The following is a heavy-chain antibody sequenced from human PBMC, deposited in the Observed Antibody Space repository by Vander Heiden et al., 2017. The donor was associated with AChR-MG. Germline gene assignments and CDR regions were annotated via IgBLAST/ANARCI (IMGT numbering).Heavy chain of an antibody. CDR2: TSFDGNTE. J-gene: IGHJ4*02. CDR1: GFTFSSYG. D-gene: IGHD1-26*01. Sequence: QVQLVESGGGVVQPGRSLRLSCAASGFTFSSYGMHWVRQAPGKGLEWVAVTSFDGNTEYYADFVKGRFTISRDNSKNRVYLQMKSIRVHDTAVFYCAKDRAPIVGSTIDYWGRGTLVTVSS. CDR3: AKDRAPIVGSTIDY. V-gene: IGHV3-30*18.